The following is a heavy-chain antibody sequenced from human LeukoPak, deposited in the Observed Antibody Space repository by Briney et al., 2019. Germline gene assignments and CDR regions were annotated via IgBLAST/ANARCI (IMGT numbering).Heavy chain of an antibody. CDR2: ISYDGSNK. D-gene: IGHD6-13*01. V-gene: IGHV3-30*18. Sequence: GGSLRLSCSASGFTFSSYAMHWVRQAPGKGLEWVAVISYDGSNKYYADSVKGRFTISRDNSKNTLYLQMNSLRAEDTAVYYCAKSLRIGAAAAGLYFDYWGQGTLVTVSS. J-gene: IGHJ4*02. CDR1: GFTFSSYA. CDR3: AKSLRIGAAAAGLYFDY.